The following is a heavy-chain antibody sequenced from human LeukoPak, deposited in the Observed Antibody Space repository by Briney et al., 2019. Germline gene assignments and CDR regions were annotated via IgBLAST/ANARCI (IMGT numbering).Heavy chain of an antibody. CDR2: IYYSGST. J-gene: IGHJ6*02. CDR3: ARDARGSSYMDV. D-gene: IGHD3-10*01. Sequence: SETLSLTCTVSGDSISSYYWSWIRQPPGKGLEWIGFIYYSGSTNYNPSLKSRVTISVDTSKNQFSLKLSSVTAADTAMYYCARDARGSSYMDVWGQGTTVTVSS. CDR1: GDSISSYY. V-gene: IGHV4-59*01.